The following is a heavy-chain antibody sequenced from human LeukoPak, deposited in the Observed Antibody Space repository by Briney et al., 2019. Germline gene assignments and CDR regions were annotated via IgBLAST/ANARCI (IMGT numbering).Heavy chain of an antibody. CDR1: GGSISSGGYS. J-gene: IGHJ4*02. CDR3: AREDSIPAAGTGYYFDS. CDR2: IYHSGST. Sequence: SETLSLTCAVSGGSISSGGYSWSWIRQPPGKGLEWIGYIYHSGSTYYNPSLKSRVTISVDRSKNQFSLKLSSVTAADTAVYYCAREDSIPAAGTGYYFDSWGQGTLVSVSS. V-gene: IGHV4-30-2*01. D-gene: IGHD6-13*01.